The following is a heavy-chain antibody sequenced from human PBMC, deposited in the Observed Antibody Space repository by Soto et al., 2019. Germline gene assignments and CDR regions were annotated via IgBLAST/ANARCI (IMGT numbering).Heavy chain of an antibody. V-gene: IGHV1-2*02. Sequence: ASGKVSCKASGYTFTGYYMHWVRQAPGQGLEWMGWINPNSGGTNYAQKFQGRVTMTRDTSISTAYMELSRLRSDDTAVYYCARDSGAPPYYYDSSGYLDYCGHVPLVTLS. CDR2: INPNSGGT. D-gene: IGHD3-22*01. CDR1: GYTFTGYY. J-gene: IGHJ4*01. CDR3: ARDSGAPPYYYDSSGYLDY.